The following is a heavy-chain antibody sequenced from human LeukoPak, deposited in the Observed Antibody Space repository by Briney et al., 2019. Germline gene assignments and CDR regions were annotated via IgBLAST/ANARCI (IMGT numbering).Heavy chain of an antibody. D-gene: IGHD6-19*01. V-gene: IGHV3-7*01. J-gene: IGHJ5*02. Sequence: GGSLRLSCVPSGVTFSSYWMSWVRQAPGGGREWVASIKQDGTEKYYLDSLEGRFTISRDNDKNSVHLQINRLRAEATAVYYCARRGTIAVPVFWFDPWGQGTLVTVSS. CDR2: IKQDGTEK. CDR1: GVTFSSYW. CDR3: ARRGTIAVPVFWFDP.